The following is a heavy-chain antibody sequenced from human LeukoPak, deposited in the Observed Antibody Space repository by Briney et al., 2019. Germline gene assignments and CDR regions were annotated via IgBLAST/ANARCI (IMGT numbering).Heavy chain of an antibody. CDR2: IYYSGST. V-gene: IGHV4-59*01. J-gene: IGHJ4*02. D-gene: IGHD6-19*01. CDR3: ARAESSGWYGGYYFDY. CDR1: GGSFSGYY. Sequence: PSETLSLTCAVYGGSFSGYYWSWIRQPPGKGLEWIGYIYYSGSTNYNPSLKSRVTISVDTSKNQFSLKLSSVTAADTAVYYCARAESSGWYGGYYFDYWGQGTLVTVSS.